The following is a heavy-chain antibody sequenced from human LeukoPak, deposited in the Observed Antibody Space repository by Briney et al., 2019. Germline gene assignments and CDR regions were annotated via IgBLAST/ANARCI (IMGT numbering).Heavy chain of an antibody. CDR1: GFTFRCYS. D-gene: IGHD6-19*01. Sequence: GGSLRHLHAPSGFTFRCYSMNWLRPAPGKGLEWVSSISSSSSDIYYDDSAKGRFPITRDNAKKSVYLQMNSRNADDTAVLYIARELGSIAVAEDGLDIWGQGTMVTVS. J-gene: IGHJ3*02. CDR2: ISSSSSDI. CDR3: ARELGSIAVAEDGLDI. V-gene: IGHV3-21*04.